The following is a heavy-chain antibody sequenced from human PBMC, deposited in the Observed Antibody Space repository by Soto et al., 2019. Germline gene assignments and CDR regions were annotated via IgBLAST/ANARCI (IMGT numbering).Heavy chain of an antibody. J-gene: IGHJ4*02. CDR3: ARDAAAGLNDC. CDR2: INHSGST. V-gene: IGHV4-34*01. Sequence: SETLSLTCAVYGGSFSGYYWSWIRQPPGKGLEWIGEINHSGSTNYNPSLKSRVTISVDTSTSTAYMELRSLRSDDTAVYYCARDAAAGLNDCWGQGTLVTVS. D-gene: IGHD6-13*01. CDR1: GGSFSGYY.